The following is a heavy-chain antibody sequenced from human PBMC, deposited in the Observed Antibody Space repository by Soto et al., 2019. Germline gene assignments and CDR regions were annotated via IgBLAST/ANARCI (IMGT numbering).Heavy chain of an antibody. CDR3: ARDRDEILTGYHDY. CDR1: GFTFTKFA. Sequence: QVHLVESGGGVVQPGKSLRLSCTASGFTFTKFAMHWVRRAPGKGVEWVAVISYDGSEEYYSDSVKGRFTISRDNSRNTLDLQMNSLRAEDTAVYYCARDRDEILTGYHDYWGQGTVVTVS. CDR2: ISYDGSEE. V-gene: IGHV3-30-3*01. D-gene: IGHD3-9*01. J-gene: IGHJ4*02.